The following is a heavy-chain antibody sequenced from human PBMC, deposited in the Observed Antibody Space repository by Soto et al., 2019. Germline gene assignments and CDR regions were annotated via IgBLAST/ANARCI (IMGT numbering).Heavy chain of an antibody. D-gene: IGHD6-25*01. CDR1: GYTFTHYY. CDR3: ARDLAAGNP. CDR2: INPASGST. V-gene: IGHV1-46*01. J-gene: IGHJ5*02. Sequence: QVQLVQSGAEVKKPGASVKLSCRTSGYTFTHYYIHWVRQAPGQGLEWLAIINPASGSTNFAQDFLGRLTFDMATPTTTVYIELRGLRAEDTAIFYCARDLAAGNPWSQRTLITVTS.